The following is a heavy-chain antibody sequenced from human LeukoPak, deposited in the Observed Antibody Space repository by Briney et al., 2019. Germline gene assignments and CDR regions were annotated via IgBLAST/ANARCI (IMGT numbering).Heavy chain of an antibody. J-gene: IGHJ4*02. CDR1: GFTFSSYW. Sequence: NPGGSLRLSCAASGFTFSSYWMHWVRQAPGKGLEWVSYIDRSGSYTNYADSVKGRFTISRDNAKNLLYLQMNSLRTEDTAVYYCARDLTVGPIFIDLWGQGTLVTVSS. CDR2: IDRSGSYT. D-gene: IGHD1-26*01. CDR3: ARDLTVGPIFIDL. V-gene: IGHV3-21*05.